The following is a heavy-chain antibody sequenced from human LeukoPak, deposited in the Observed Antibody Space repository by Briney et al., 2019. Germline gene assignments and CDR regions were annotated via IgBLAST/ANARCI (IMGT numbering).Heavy chain of an antibody. V-gene: IGHV4-4*07. CDR3: AREGDGFDWFVDY. Sequence: KPSETLSLTCTVSGGSISSYYWSWIRQPAGKGLEWIGRIYTSGSTNYNPSLKSRVTISVDTSKNQFSLRLTSVTAADTAVYFCAREGDGFDWFVDYWGQGTLVTVSS. J-gene: IGHJ4*02. D-gene: IGHD3-9*01. CDR1: GGSISSYY. CDR2: IYTSGST.